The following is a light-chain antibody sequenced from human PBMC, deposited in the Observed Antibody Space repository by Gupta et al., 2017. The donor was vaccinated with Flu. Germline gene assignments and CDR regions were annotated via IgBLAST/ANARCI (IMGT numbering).Light chain of an antibody. V-gene: IGLV2-14*01. CDR2: EVS. J-gene: IGLJ1*01. Sequence: SITISCTGTSSDVGGYNYVSWYQQQPGKAPKLMIYEVSNRPSGVSNRFSGSKSGNTASLTISGLQAEDEADYYCSSYTSSSTMVFGTGTKVTVL. CDR1: SSDVGGYNY. CDR3: SSYTSSSTMV.